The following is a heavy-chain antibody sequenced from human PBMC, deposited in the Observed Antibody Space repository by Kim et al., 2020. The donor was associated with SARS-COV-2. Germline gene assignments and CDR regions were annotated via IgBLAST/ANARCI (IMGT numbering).Heavy chain of an antibody. J-gene: IGHJ4*02. CDR1: GGSISSYY. V-gene: IGHV4-59*03. CDR3: AGSLGETGEGGYFDY. D-gene: IGHD3-16*01. Sequence: SETLSLTCTVSGGSISSYYWSWIRQPPGKGLEWIGYIYYSGSTNYNPSLKSRVTISVDTSKNQFSLKLSSVTAADTAVYYCAGSLGETGEGGYFDYWGQGTLVTVSS. CDR2: IYYSGST.